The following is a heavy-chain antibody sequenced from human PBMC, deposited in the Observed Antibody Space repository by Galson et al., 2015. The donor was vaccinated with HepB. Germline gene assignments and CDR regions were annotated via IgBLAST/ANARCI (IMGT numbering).Heavy chain of an antibody. CDR2: FDPEDGDP. CDR1: GYTLTALS. V-gene: IGHV1-24*01. Sequence: SVTVSCKVSGYTLTALSMHWVRQAPGKGLEWMGGFDPEDGDPIYAQRLQGRVTMTEDTSADTVYMELSSLRSEDTATYYCATRRFNYNHYGLDVWGQGTTVSVSS. J-gene: IGHJ6*02. CDR3: ATRRFNYNHYGLDV. D-gene: IGHD3-10*01.